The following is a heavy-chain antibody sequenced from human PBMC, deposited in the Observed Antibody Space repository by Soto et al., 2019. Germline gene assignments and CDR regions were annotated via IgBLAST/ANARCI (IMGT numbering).Heavy chain of an antibody. V-gene: IGHV3-23*01. Sequence: LRLSCAASGFTFSSYAMSWVRQAPGKGLEWVSAISGSGGSTYYADSVKGRFTISRDNSKNTLYLQMNSLRAEDTAVYYCAKASTPILSGGSRGKFDYWGQGTLVTVSS. CDR1: GFTFSSYA. J-gene: IGHJ4*02. CDR3: AKASTPILSGGSRGKFDY. CDR2: ISGSGGST. D-gene: IGHD2-15*01.